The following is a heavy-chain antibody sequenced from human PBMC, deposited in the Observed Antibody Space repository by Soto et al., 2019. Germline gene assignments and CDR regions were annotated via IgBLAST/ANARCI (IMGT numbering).Heavy chain of an antibody. D-gene: IGHD6-19*01. J-gene: IGHJ6*03. CDR3: TRGVPVARRYYYYYFMDV. Sequence: ASVKVSCKASGGTFSSYAISWVRQAPGQGLEWMGGIIPIFGTANYAQKFQGRVTITADESTSTAYMELSSLRSEDTAVYYCTRGVPVARRYYYYYFMDVWGKGTTVTVSS. V-gene: IGHV1-69*13. CDR2: IIPIFGTA. CDR1: GGTFSSYA.